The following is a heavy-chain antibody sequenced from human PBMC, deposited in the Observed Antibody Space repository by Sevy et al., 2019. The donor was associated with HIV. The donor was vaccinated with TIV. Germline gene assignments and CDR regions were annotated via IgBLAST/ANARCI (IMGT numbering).Heavy chain of an antibody. D-gene: IGHD1-26*01. CDR2: IYYSGST. J-gene: IGHJ4*02. V-gene: IGHV4-59*01. CDR1: GGSISSYY. Sequence: SETLSLTCTVSGGSISSYYWSWIRQPPGKGLEWIGYIYYSGSTNYNPSLKSRVTISVETSKNQFSLKLSSVTAADTAVYYCAREMGERGSYGGREYYFDYWGQGTLVTVSS. CDR3: AREMGERGSYGGREYYFDY.